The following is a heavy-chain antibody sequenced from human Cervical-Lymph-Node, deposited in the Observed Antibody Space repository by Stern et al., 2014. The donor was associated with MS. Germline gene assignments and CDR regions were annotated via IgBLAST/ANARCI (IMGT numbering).Heavy chain of an antibody. V-gene: IGHV1-2*06. Sequence: DQLVESGAEGKKPGASVKVSCQASGYTFTGYYYLHWVRQAPGQGLEWVGRIIRNSGGANYAQKCQGRVTMTRDTSINTVYMELSRLMSDDTAVYYCATIDYSDYKDYWGQGTLVTVSS. D-gene: IGHD4-11*01. CDR2: IIRNSGGA. CDR1: GYTFTGYYY. J-gene: IGHJ4*02. CDR3: ATIDYSDYKDY.